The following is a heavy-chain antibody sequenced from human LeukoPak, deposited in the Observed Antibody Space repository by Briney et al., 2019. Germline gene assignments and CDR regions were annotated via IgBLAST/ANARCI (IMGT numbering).Heavy chain of an antibody. Sequence: GGSLRLSCAASGFTFSSYGMHWVRQAPGKGLEWVAVISYDGSNKYYADSVKGRFTISRDNSKNTLYLQMNSLRAEDTAVYYCARVYDFWSGYYGYWGQGTLVTVSS. CDR2: ISYDGSNK. CDR3: ARVYDFWSGYYGY. J-gene: IGHJ4*02. CDR1: GFTFSSYG. D-gene: IGHD3-3*01. V-gene: IGHV3-30*03.